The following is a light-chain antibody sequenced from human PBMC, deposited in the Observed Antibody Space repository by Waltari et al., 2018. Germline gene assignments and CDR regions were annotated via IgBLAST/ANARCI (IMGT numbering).Light chain of an antibody. CDR3: GTWDSSLGIGV. V-gene: IGLV1-51*01. CDR1: TPNIGNNY. Sequence: QSVLTQAPSVSAAPGQKVTISCSGSTPNIGNNYVSWYQQFPGTAPKLLIYEDKRRPSWVPDRFSGAKSGASATLGITGLQTGDEANYYCGTWDSSLGIGVLGGGTRVTVL. J-gene: IGLJ3*02. CDR2: EDK.